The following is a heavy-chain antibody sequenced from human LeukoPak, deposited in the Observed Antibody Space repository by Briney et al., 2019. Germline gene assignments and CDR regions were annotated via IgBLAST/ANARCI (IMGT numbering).Heavy chain of an antibody. CDR3: ASSLGGVIVLYDY. V-gene: IGHV3-21*01. D-gene: IGHD3-16*02. Sequence: GGSLRLSCAASGFTLSSYSMNWVRQAPGKGLEWVSSISSSSSYIYYADSVKGRFTISRDNAKNSLYLQMNSLRAEDTAVYCCASSLGGVIVLYDYWGQGTLVTVSS. J-gene: IGHJ4*02. CDR1: GFTLSSYS. CDR2: ISSSSSYI.